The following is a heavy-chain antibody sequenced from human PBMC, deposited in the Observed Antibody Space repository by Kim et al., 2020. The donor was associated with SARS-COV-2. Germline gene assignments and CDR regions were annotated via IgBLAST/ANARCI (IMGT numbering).Heavy chain of an antibody. D-gene: IGHD3-10*01. CDR3: TTAGSGSYSYYYYGMDV. J-gene: IGHJ6*02. Sequence: GGSLRLSCAASGFTFSNAWMSWVRQAPGKGLEWVGRIKSKTDGGTTDYAAPVKGRFTISRDDSKNTLYLQMNSLKTEDTAVYYCTTAGSGSYSYYYYGMDVWGQGTTVTVSS. CDR1: GFTFSNAW. CDR2: IKSKTDGGTT. V-gene: IGHV3-15*01.